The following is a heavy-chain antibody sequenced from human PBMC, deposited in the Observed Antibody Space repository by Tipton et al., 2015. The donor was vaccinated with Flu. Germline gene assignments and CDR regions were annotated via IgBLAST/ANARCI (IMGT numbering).Heavy chain of an antibody. CDR1: GFNVSRNY. D-gene: IGHD4-23*01. CDR2: IYGAEGT. J-gene: IGHJ5*02. CDR3: AKTTRGGNSES. Sequence: SLRLSCAASGFNVSRNYMTWVRQAPGKGLEWVSVIYGAEGTYYADSVKGRFTISRDTSKNTLYLQMNGLRAEDTAIYYCAKTTRGGNSESWGQGTLVTVSS. V-gene: IGHV3-53*01.